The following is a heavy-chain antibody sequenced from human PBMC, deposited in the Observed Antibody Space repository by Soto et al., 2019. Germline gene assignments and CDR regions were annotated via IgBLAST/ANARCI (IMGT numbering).Heavy chain of an antibody. J-gene: IGHJ6*03. V-gene: IGHV4-39*01. Sequence: SETLSLTCTVSGGSISSSSYYWGWIRQPPGKGLEWIGSIYYSGNTYYNPSLKSRVTISVDTSKNQFSLKLSSVTAADTAVYYCARGVTVTTSYYYYMDVWGKGTTVTVSS. CDR1: GGSISSSSYY. CDR2: IYYSGNT. D-gene: IGHD4-4*01. CDR3: ARGVTVTTSYYYYMDV.